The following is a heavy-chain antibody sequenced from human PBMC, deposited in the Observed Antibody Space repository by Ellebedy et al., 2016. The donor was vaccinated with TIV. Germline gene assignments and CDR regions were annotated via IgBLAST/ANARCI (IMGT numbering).Heavy chain of an antibody. Sequence: GGSLRLSXAASGFTFSSYSMNWVRQAPGKGLEWVSSISSSSSYIYYADSVKGRFTISRDNAKNSLYLQMNSLRAEDTAVYYCARSSSYSGGGFQYYFDYWGQGTLVTVSS. V-gene: IGHV3-21*01. J-gene: IGHJ4*02. CDR2: ISSSSSYI. CDR3: ARSSSYSGGGFQYYFDY. CDR1: GFTFSSYS. D-gene: IGHD1-26*01.